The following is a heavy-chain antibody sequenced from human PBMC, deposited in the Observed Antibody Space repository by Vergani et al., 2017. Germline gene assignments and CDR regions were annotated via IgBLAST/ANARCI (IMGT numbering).Heavy chain of an antibody. CDR2: INHSGST. CDR3: ARGRGYCSSTSCYTPLGYYYYMDV. Sequence: QVQLQQCGAGLLKPSETLSLTCAVYGGSFSGYYWSWIRQPPGKGLEWIGEINHSGSTNYNPSLKSRVTISVDTSKNQFSLKLSSVTAADTAVYYCARGRGYCSSTSCYTPLGYYYYMDVWGKGTTVTVSS. CDR1: GGSFSGYY. J-gene: IGHJ6*03. V-gene: IGHV4-34*01. D-gene: IGHD2-2*02.